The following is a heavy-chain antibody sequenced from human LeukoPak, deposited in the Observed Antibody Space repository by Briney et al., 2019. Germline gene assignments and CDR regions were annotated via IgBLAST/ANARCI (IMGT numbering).Heavy chain of an antibody. Sequence: GGSLRLSCAASGFIFTDYDLRWVRQPPGKGLEWVSVFGIAGDTYYADSVKGRFTISRDVAKNSLYLQMNNLRAGDTAVYYCVRTNGGTYYDYWGQGTLVTVSS. V-gene: IGHV3-13*01. CDR2: FGIAGDT. J-gene: IGHJ4*02. D-gene: IGHD1-26*01. CDR3: VRTNGGTYYDY. CDR1: GFIFTDYD.